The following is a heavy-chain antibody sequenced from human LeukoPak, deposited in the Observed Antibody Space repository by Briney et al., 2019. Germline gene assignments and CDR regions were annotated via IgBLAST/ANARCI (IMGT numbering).Heavy chain of an antibody. D-gene: IGHD3-22*01. CDR1: GYTFTSYG. CDR3: ASGSGYYYADYYFDY. J-gene: IGHJ4*02. CDR2: ISAYNGNT. V-gene: IGHV1-18*01. Sequence: AASVKVSCKASGYTFTSYGISWVRQAPGQGLEWMGWISAYNGNTNYAQKLQGRVTMTTDTSTSTAYVELRSLRSDDTAVYYCASGSGYYYADYYFDYWGQGTLVTVSS.